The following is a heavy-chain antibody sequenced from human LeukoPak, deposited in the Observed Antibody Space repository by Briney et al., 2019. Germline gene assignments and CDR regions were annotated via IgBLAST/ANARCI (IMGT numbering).Heavy chain of an antibody. Sequence: GASVKVSCKASGVTFSSYGITWVRQAPGQGLEWMGGIIPIFGKTNYAQKFQGRVTITADESTSTAYLEENSLTSADTAMHYCARDYDSSGPQKNFFDFWGQGTLVTVSS. CDR1: GVTFSSYG. CDR2: IIPIFGKT. CDR3: ARDYDSSGPQKNFFDF. J-gene: IGHJ4*02. V-gene: IGHV1-69*13. D-gene: IGHD3-22*01.